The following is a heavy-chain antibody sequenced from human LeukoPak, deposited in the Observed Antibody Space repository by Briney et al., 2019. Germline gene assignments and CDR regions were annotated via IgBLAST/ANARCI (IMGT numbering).Heavy chain of an antibody. V-gene: IGHV1-18*01. Sequence: GASVKVSCKASGYTFTSYGISWVRQAPGQGLEWMGWISAYNGNTNYAQKLQGRVTMTTDTSTSTAYMELRSLRSDDTAVYYCARTPFITMIVVVTSGFDYWGQGTLVTVSS. CDR2: ISAYNGNT. J-gene: IGHJ4*02. D-gene: IGHD3-22*01. CDR1: GYTFTSYG. CDR3: ARTPFITMIVVVTSGFDY.